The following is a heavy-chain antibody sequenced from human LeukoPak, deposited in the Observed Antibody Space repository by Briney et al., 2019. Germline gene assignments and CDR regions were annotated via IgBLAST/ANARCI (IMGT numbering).Heavy chain of an antibody. J-gene: IGHJ4*02. V-gene: IGHV1-69*04. CDR3: ARSLEGFGEPPFDH. CDR2: IIPILGIA. Sequence: GASVKVSCKASGDIFRNYAISWVRQAPGQGLEWMGRIIPILGIANYAQKFQGRVTITADKSTSTAYMGLSSLRSEDTAVYYCARSLEGFGEPPFDHWGQGTLVTVSS. CDR1: GDIFRNYA. D-gene: IGHD3-10*01.